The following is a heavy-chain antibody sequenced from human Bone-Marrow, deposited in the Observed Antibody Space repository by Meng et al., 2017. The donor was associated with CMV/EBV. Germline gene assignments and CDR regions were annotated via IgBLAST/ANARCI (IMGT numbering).Heavy chain of an antibody. V-gene: IGHV1-2*02. CDR3: ARLGYCSSTSCYEVWFDP. D-gene: IGHD2-2*01. CDR1: FTGYY. J-gene: IGHJ5*02. Sequence: FTGYYRHWVRQAPGQRLEWMGWINPNSGGTNYAQKFQGRVTMTRDTSISTAYMELSRLRSDDTAVYYCARLGYCSSTSCYEVWFDPWGQGTLVTVSS. CDR2: INPNSGGT.